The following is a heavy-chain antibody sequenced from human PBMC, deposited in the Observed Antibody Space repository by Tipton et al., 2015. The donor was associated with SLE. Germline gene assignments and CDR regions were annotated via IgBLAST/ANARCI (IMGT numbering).Heavy chain of an antibody. CDR3: ARDREQQQLVLGADAFDP. V-gene: IGHV3-21*01. Sequence: SLRLSCAASGFTFSSYSMNWVRQAPGKGLEWVSSISSSSSYIHYADSVKGRFTISRDNAKNSLYLQMNSLRAEDTAVYYCARDREQQQLVLGADAFDPWGQGTMVTVSS. CDR1: GFTFSSYS. D-gene: IGHD6-13*01. CDR2: ISSSSSYI. J-gene: IGHJ3*01.